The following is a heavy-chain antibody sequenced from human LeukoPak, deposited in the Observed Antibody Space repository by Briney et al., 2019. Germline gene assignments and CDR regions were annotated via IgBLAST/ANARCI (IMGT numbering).Heavy chain of an antibody. CDR3: AKEQDPXXSXXLDF. CDR1: GFTFSNYG. V-gene: IGHV3-30*18. J-gene: IGHJ4*02. CDR2: ISYEGSAT. Sequence: GGSLRLSCAVSGFTFSNYGMHWVRQAPGKGLEWMAVISYEGSATYYADSVRGRFTISRDNSKNTLNLQMNSLRPDDTAVYYCAKEQDPXXSXXLDFXGXGXLVXVSS.